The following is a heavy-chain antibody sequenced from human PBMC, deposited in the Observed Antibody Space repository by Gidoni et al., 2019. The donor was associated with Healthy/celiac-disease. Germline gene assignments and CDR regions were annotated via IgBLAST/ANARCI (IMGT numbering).Heavy chain of an antibody. CDR3: ARLDTGWDYYMDV. CDR1: GGSIRSSSYY. CDR2: IYYSGST. D-gene: IGHD5-18*01. V-gene: IGHV4-39*01. Sequence: QLQLQESGPGLVKPSETLSLTCPVPGGSIRSSSYYWGWIRQPPGKGLEWIGSIYYSGSTYYNPSLKSRVTISVDTSKNQFSLKLSSVTAADTAVYYSARLDTGWDYYMDVWGKGTTVTVSS. J-gene: IGHJ6*03.